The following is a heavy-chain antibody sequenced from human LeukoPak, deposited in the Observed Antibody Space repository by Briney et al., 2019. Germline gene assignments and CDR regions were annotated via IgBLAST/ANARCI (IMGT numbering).Heavy chain of an antibody. V-gene: IGHV3-21*05. CDR3: ARVVDGVTGADY. CDR1: GFTFRSYP. Sequence: GGSLRLSCAASGFTFRSYPMIRVRQAPGKGLECVSYISGSGEYVKYADSVKGRFTISRDNGRNSIFLQMSSLRVDDTAVYYCARVVDGVTGADYWGQGALVIVSS. D-gene: IGHD3-9*01. J-gene: IGHJ4*02. CDR2: ISGSGEYV.